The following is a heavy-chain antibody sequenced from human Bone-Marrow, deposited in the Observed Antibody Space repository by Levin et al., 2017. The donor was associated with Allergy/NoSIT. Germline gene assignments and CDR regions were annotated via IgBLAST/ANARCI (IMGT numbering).Heavy chain of an antibody. Sequence: ASETLSLTCTVSGGSISSGDYYWSWIRQPPGKGLEWIGYIYYSGSTYYNPSLKSRVTISVDTSKNQFSLKLSSVTAADTAVYYCARAPHPQYGSGRNYFDYWGQGTLVTVSS. V-gene: IGHV4-30-4*01. CDR2: IYYSGST. J-gene: IGHJ4*02. CDR1: GGSISSGDYY. D-gene: IGHD3-10*01. CDR3: ARAPHPQYGSGRNYFDY.